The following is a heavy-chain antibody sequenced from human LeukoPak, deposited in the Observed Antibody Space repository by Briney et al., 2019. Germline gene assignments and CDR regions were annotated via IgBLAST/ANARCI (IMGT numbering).Heavy chain of an antibody. V-gene: IGHV4-30-4*08. CDR1: GGSISSGDYY. CDR3: ARDVGSSGWYGGFTVA. J-gene: IGHJ5*02. Sequence: PSETLSLTCTVSGGSISSGDYYWRWIRQPPGKGLEWIVYIYYSGSTYYNPSLKSRVTISVDKSKNQFSLKLSSVTAADTAVYYCARDVGSSGWYGGFTVAWGQGTLVTVSS. CDR2: IYYSGST. D-gene: IGHD6-19*01.